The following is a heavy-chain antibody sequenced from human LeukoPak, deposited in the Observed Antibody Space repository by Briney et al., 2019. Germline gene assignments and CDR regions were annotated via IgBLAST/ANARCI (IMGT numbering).Heavy chain of an antibody. CDR1: GFTSSSYA. CDR3: AKDRAVAGIGWFDP. J-gene: IGHJ5*02. CDR2: ISGSGGST. D-gene: IGHD6-19*01. Sequence: GGSLRLSCAASGFTSSSYAMSWVRQAPGKGLEWVSAISGSGGSTYYADSVKGRFTISRDNSKNTLYLQMNSLRAEDTAVYYCAKDRAVAGIGWFDPWGQGTLVTVSS. V-gene: IGHV3-23*01.